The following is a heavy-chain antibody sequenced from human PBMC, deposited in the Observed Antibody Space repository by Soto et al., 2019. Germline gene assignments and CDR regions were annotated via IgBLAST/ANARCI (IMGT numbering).Heavy chain of an antibody. CDR1: GGSFSGYY. CDR2: INHSGST. D-gene: IGHD2-2*01. Sequence: QVQLQQWGAGLLKPSETLSLTCAVYGGSFSGYYWSWIRQPPGKGLEWIGEINHSGSTNYNPSLKSRVTISGDTSKNQFSLKLSSVTAADTAVYYCARGRNVVRLWPGRGHNWFDPWGQGTLVTVSS. J-gene: IGHJ5*02. CDR3: ARGRNVVRLWPGRGHNWFDP. V-gene: IGHV4-34*01.